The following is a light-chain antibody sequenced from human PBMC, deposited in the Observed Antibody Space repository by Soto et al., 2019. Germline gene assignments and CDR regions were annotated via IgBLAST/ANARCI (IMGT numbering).Light chain of an antibody. J-gene: IGKJ1*01. Sequence: TVLTQSPGTLFLSPGERATLSCRASQDIRSNYLAWYRQTPGQDPRLLIYGASKRASGIADRFSRSGSGTDFTLIIASLDTDDFALYYWPQYDSAAWTSGQGTAVE. V-gene: IGKV3-20*01. CDR1: QDIRSNY. CDR3: PQYDSAAWT. CDR2: GAS.